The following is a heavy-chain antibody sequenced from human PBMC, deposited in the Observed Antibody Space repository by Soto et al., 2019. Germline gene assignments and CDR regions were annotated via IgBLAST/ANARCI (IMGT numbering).Heavy chain of an antibody. CDR2: ISSSGSTI. D-gene: IGHD6-19*01. CDR3: ARGGQWLALDY. V-gene: IGHV3-48*03. CDR1: GFTFSSYE. J-gene: IGHJ4*02. Sequence: EVQLVESGGGLVQPGGSLRLSCAASGFTFSSYETNWVRQAPGKGLEWVSYISSSGSTIYYADSVKGRFTISRDNAKNSLYLQMNSLRAEDTAVYYCARGGQWLALDYWGQGTLVTVSS.